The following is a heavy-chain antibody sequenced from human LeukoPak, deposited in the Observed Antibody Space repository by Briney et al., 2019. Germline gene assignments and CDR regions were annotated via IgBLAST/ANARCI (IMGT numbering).Heavy chain of an antibody. CDR3: ASYYYYYYMDV. Sequence: GGSLRLSCAASGFTFSSYSMNWVRQAPGKGLEWVSSISSSSSYIYYAGSVKGRFTISRDNAKNSLYLQMNSLRAEDTAVYYCASYYYYYYMDVWGKGTTVTVSS. J-gene: IGHJ6*03. V-gene: IGHV3-21*01. CDR2: ISSSSSYI. CDR1: GFTFSSYS.